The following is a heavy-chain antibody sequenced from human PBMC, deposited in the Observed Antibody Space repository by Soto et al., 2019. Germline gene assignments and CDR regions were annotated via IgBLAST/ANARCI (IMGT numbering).Heavy chain of an antibody. D-gene: IGHD3-10*01. CDR3: ARAPYGSGTKPYYFDY. CDR1: GGSISSYY. J-gene: IGHJ4*02. Sequence: QVQLQESGPGLVNPSETLSLTCTVSGGSISSYYWSWIRQPPGKGLEWIGFIYNSGSTNYNPSLKSRVTISMDTSRNQFSLILSSVTAADTAVYYCARAPYGSGTKPYYFDYWGQGTLVTVSS. CDR2: IYNSGST. V-gene: IGHV4-59*01.